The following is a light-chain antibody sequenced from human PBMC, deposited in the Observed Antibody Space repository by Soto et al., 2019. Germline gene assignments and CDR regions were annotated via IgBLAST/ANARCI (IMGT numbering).Light chain of an antibody. CDR1: SSNIGNNF. CDR2: ENN. Sequence: QSVLTQPPSVSAAPGQKVTFSCSGGSSNIGNNFVSWYQQLPGTAPKLLIYENNKRPSVIPDRFSGSKSGTSATLGITGLQTGDEVDYYCGTWDSSLGAYVFGTGTKVTVL. J-gene: IGLJ1*01. CDR3: GTWDSSLGAYV. V-gene: IGLV1-51*02.